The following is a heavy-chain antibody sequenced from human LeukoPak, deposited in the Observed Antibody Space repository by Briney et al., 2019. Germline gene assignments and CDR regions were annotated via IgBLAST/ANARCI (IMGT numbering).Heavy chain of an antibody. CDR1: GGSINTYY. V-gene: IGHV4-4*07. CDR2: IYTSGST. J-gene: IGHJ6*03. CDR3: ARERGLWPAYDYCMDV. D-gene: IGHD2-21*01. Sequence: SETLSLTCSGPGGSINTYYWSWIPQPAGKGLEWIGRIYTSGSTDYTPSLRGRLTMSVDTSKNQFSLKLNSVTAADTAVYYCARERGLWPAYDYCMDVWGKGTTVTVAS.